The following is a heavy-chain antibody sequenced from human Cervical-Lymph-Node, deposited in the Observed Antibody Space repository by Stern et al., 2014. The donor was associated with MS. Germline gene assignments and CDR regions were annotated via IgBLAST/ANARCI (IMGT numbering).Heavy chain of an antibody. CDR1: GFTFSSYS. CDR3: ARDKVGATFPDEYYYYYGMYV. J-gene: IGHJ6*02. D-gene: IGHD1-26*01. V-gene: IGHV3-21*01. CDR2: ISSSSSYI. Sequence: VQLVESGGGLVKPGGSLRLSCAASGFTFSSYSMNWVRQAPGKWLEWVSAISSSSSYIYYAVSLKCRFTISRDNAKNSLYLQMNSLRAEDTAVYYCARDKVGATFPDEYYYYYGMYVWGQGTTVTVSS.